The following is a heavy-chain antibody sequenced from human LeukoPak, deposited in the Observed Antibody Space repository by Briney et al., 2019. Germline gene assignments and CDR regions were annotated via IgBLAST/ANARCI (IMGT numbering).Heavy chain of an antibody. Sequence: PGGSLRLSCAASGFTFSSYWMHWVRHAPGKGLVSVSRINSDGSSTSYADSVKGRFTISRDNAKNTLYLQMNSLRAEDTAVYYCARDPSAVVRGVVIDYWGQGTLVTVSS. CDR2: INSDGSST. V-gene: IGHV3-74*01. CDR1: GFTFSSYW. D-gene: IGHD3-10*01. CDR3: ARDPSAVVRGVVIDY. J-gene: IGHJ4*02.